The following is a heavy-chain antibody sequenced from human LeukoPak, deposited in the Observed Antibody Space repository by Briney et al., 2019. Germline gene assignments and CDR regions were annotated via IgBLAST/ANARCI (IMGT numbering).Heavy chain of an antibody. CDR1: GFTFNNYA. V-gene: IGHV3-23*01. CDR3: AKFQISNWNSCFDP. Sequence: GGSLRLSCAASGFTFNNYAMTWVRQTPGKGLEWVSGISAGGNSPYYADSVKGRFTISRDNSKNTLYLQMNSLRVEDTAIYYCAKFQISNWNSCFDPWGQGTLLTVSS. J-gene: IGHJ5*02. D-gene: IGHD1-1*01. CDR2: ISAGGNSP.